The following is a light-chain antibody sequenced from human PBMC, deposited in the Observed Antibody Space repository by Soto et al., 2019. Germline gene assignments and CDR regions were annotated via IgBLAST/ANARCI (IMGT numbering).Light chain of an antibody. CDR3: CSYSGSITWV. V-gene: IGLV2-23*01. Sequence: QSALTQPASVSGSPGQSITIPCTGISSDVGSSDLVSWYQQHPGRAPKRMIYEASKRPSGVSNRFSGSKSGNTASLTISGLQAEDEADYYCCSYSGSITWVFGGGTKLTVL. CDR1: SSDVGSSDL. CDR2: EAS. J-gene: IGLJ3*02.